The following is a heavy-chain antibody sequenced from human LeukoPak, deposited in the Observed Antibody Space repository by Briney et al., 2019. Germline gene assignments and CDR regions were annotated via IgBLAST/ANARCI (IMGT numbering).Heavy chain of an antibody. D-gene: IGHD5-18*01. V-gene: IGHV3-23*01. CDR3: ARGKDTAMVTFDY. J-gene: IGHJ4*02. CDR1: GFTFSTYA. Sequence: RPGGSLRLSCAASGFTFSTYAMNWVRQAPGKRLEWVSSITGSGRDTYYAGSVKGRITISRDNSRNTLYLQMNSLRAEDTAVYYCARGKDTAMVTFDYWGQGTLVTVSS. CDR2: ITGSGRDT.